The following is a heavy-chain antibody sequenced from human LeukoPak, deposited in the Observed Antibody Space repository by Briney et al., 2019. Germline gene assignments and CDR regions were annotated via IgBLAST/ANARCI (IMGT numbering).Heavy chain of an antibody. CDR3: ARHLPDSSGWYGPIDY. Sequence: SETLSLTCTVSGGSISSYYWGWIRQPPGKGLEWIGYIYYSGSTNYNPSLKSRVTISVDTSKNQFSLKLSSVTAADTAVYYCARHLPDSSGWYGPIDYWGQGTLVTVSS. V-gene: IGHV4-59*08. D-gene: IGHD6-19*01. J-gene: IGHJ4*02. CDR2: IYYSGST. CDR1: GGSISSYY.